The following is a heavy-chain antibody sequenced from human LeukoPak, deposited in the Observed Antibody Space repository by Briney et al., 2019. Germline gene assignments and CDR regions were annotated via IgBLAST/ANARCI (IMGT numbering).Heavy chain of an antibody. Sequence: GGSLRLSCAASGFTFSSYAMPWVRQAPGKGLEWVAVISYDGSNKYYADSVKGRFTISRDNSKNTLYLQMNSLRAEDTAVYYCAGIDTVTTGGYWGQGTLVTVSS. CDR2: ISYDGSNK. D-gene: IGHD4-17*01. CDR1: GFTFSSYA. J-gene: IGHJ4*02. CDR3: AGIDTVTTGGY. V-gene: IGHV3-30-3*01.